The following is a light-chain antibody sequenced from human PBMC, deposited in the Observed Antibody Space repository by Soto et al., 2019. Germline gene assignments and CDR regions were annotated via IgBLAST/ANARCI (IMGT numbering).Light chain of an antibody. CDR2: DAS. Sequence: DIQMTQSPSSLSSSVGDRVTITCEASQDISNYLNWYQQKPGKAPKLLIYDASNLETGVPSRFSGSGSGTDFTFTISSLQPDDIATYYCQQYDNLPLTFGGGTKVDI. CDR1: QDISNY. CDR3: QQYDNLPLT. J-gene: IGKJ4*01. V-gene: IGKV1-33*01.